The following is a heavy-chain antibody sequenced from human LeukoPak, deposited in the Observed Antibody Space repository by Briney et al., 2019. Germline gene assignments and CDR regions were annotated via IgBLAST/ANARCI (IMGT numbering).Heavy chain of an antibody. J-gene: IGHJ6*02. V-gene: IGHV3-23*01. Sequence: GGSLRLSCAASGFTFRSYVMSWVRQAPGKGLEWASSISGSGGSTNYADSVKGRFTISRDNSKNTLYLQMNSLRAEDTAVFYCAKGPRGDYYYGMDVWGQGTTVTVSS. CDR1: GFTFRSYV. CDR3: AKGPRGDYYYGMDV. D-gene: IGHD3-10*01. CDR2: ISGSGGST.